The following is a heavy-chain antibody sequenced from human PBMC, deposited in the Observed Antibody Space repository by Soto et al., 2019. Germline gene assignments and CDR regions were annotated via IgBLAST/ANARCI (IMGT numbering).Heavy chain of an antibody. J-gene: IGHJ6*02. CDR1: GFTFSDYY. CDR2: ISSSGSTI. D-gene: IGHD3-22*01. Sequence: GGSLRLSFAASGFTFSDYYMSWIRHSPGKGLEWVSYISSSGSTIYYADSVKGRFTISRDNAKNSLYLQMNSLRAEDTAVYYCAGGYYDSSGYYAIYYYYGMDVWGQGTTVTVSS. CDR3: AGGYYDSSGYYAIYYYYGMDV. V-gene: IGHV3-11*01.